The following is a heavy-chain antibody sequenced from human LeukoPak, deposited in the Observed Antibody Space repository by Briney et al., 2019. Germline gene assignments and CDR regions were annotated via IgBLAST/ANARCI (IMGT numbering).Heavy chain of an antibody. D-gene: IGHD1-1*01. Sequence: SETLSLTCTVSGGSFSSPSYFCGWIRQAPGMGLEWIATINYSGTTFYNPSLKSRLTTSVDTSNNQFSLKLSSVTAADTAVYYCARLRGGVQLWGDRGKGALVTVSS. J-gene: IGHJ4*02. CDR2: INYSGTT. V-gene: IGHV4-39*01. CDR3: ARLRGGVQLWGD. CDR1: GGSFSSPSYF.